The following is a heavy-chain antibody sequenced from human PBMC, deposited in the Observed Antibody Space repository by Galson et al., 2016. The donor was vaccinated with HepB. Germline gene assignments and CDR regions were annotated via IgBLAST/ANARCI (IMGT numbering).Heavy chain of an antibody. CDR3: ARYFQAYYFDY. CDR2: FYPGDSDP. J-gene: IGHJ4*02. D-gene: IGHD2/OR15-2a*01. CDR1: GYRFSSYY. V-gene: IGHV5-51*01. Sequence: QSGAEVKKPGESLTISCKGSGYRFSSYYIPWLRQMPGKGLEWMGNFYPGDSDPRYSPSFQGQVTISADKSITTAYLQWSSLKASDTAIYYCARYFQAYYFDYWGQGALFTVSS.